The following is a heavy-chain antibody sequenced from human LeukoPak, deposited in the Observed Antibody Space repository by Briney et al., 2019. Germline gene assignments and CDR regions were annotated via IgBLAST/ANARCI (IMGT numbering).Heavy chain of an antibody. V-gene: IGHV1-2*02. CDR2: INPKRGGT. D-gene: IGHD6-25*01. J-gene: IGHJ5*02. CDR1: GYTFTSYY. CDR3: ARDLSGNKRWSDP. Sequence: GASVKLSCDASGYTFTSYYMHGVRQAPGQGLEWMGWINPKRGGTNYEKKFQGRVSRSRDTSISPAKLVQSKLRCDGAAVYYWARDLSGNKRWSDPWGQGTLVTVSS.